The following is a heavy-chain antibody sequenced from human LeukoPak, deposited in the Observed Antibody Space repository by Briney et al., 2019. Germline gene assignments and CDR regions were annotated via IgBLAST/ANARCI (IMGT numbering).Heavy chain of an antibody. CDR3: ARDPGHGWSFDC. CDR2: INPNTGGT. V-gene: IGHV1-2*02. J-gene: IGHJ4*02. D-gene: IGHD6-19*01. Sequence: ASVKVSCKASGYTFTGHYMHWVRQAPGQGLEWMGWINPNTGGTNYAQKFQGRVTMTRDTSISTAYMELSSLRSDDTAVYYCARDPGHGWSFDCWGQGTLVTVSS. CDR1: GYTFTGHY.